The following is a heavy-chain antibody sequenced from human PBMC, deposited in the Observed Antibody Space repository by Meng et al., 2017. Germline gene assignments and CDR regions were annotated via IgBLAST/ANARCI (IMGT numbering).Heavy chain of an antibody. D-gene: IGHD3-22*01. V-gene: IGHV4-59*01. J-gene: IGHJ3*02. CDR2: IYYSGST. Sequence: GSLRLSCTVSGGSISSYYWSWIRQPPGKGLEWIGYIYYSGSTNYNPSLKSRVTISVDTSKNQFSLKLSSVTAADTAVYYCARERRVVVITTFPYDAFDIWGQGTMVTVSS. CDR1: GGSISSYY. CDR3: ARERRVVVITTFPYDAFDI.